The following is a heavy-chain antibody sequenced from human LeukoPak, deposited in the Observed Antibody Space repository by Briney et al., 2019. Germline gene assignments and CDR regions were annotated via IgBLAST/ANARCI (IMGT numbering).Heavy chain of an antibody. CDR3: ARMATAFDY. V-gene: IGHV3-74*01. Sequence: PGGSLRLSCAASGFTFSNPWMHWVRQVPGKGLLWVSRISSDGSSSIYADSVKGRFTISRDNAKNTLYLQMNSLRAEDTAVYYCARMATAFDYWGQGTLVTVSS. CDR2: ISSDGSSS. D-gene: IGHD2-21*02. J-gene: IGHJ4*02. CDR1: GFTFSNPW.